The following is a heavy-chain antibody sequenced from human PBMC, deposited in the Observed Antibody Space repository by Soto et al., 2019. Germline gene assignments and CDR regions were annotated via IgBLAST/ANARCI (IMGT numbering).Heavy chain of an antibody. CDR1: GFTFSSYW. CDR3: ARDGYSRGYYDYSMDV. V-gene: IGHV3-7*03. CDR2: IKQDGSEK. D-gene: IGHD4-4*01. Sequence: PGGSLRLSCAASGFTFSSYWMSWVRQAPGKGLEWVANIKQDGSEKYYVDSVKGRFTISRDNAKNSLYLQMNSLRAEHTAVYYCARDGYSRGYYDYSMDVWGQGATVAVS. J-gene: IGHJ6*02.